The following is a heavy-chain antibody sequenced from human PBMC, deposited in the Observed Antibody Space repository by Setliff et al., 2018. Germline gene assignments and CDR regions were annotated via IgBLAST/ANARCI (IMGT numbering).Heavy chain of an antibody. J-gene: IGHJ6*02. V-gene: IGHV1-18*01. CDR3: ARDRVSNSSYYYGLDV. CDR2: ISPYTGNT. Sequence: ASVKVSCKASGYTFTDFGINWVRQAPGQGLEWMGWISPYTGNTYSAQRFQGRVTLTTDTSTSTAYMEVKSLTSDDTAVYYCARDRVSNSSYYYGLDVWGQGTTVTVSS. CDR1: GYTFTDFG. D-gene: IGHD1-1*01.